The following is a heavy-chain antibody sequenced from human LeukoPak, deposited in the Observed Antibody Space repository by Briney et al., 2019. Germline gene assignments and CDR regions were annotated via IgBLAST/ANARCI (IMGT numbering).Heavy chain of an antibody. D-gene: IGHD3-10*01. CDR1: GDSLNYYY. J-gene: IGHJ4*02. CDR2: VSYSGGT. V-gene: IGHV4-59*01. Sequence: SETLSLTCSVSGDSLNYYYWTWIRQPPGKGLEWIGHVSYSGGTNYNASLKSRVTILVEPSKNQFSLMVRSVTAADTAIYYCARCYGSGSLYSFDYWGQGALVTVSS. CDR3: ARCYGSGSLYSFDY.